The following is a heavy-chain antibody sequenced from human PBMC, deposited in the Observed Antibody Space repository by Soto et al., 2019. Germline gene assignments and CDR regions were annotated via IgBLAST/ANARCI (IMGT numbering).Heavy chain of an antibody. CDR1: GGSINNYY. J-gene: IGHJ4*02. Sequence: SETLSLTCTVSGGSINNYYWSWIRQPPGKGLQWIGYIYYSGTTRYNPSLKSRVTISVDTSKNQFSLKLTSVTAADTAVYYCVRGGSSQADYWGQGTLVTVSS. V-gene: IGHV4-59*01. CDR3: VRGGSSQADY. CDR2: IYYSGTT. D-gene: IGHD6-13*01.